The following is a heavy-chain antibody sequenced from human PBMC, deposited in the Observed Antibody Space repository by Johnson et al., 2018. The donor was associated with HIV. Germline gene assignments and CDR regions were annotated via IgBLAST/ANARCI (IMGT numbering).Heavy chain of an antibody. CDR1: GFTFSSYW. V-gene: IGHV3-74*01. CDR3: ARERIGYSSRWDGCDR. Sequence: VQLVESGGGLVQPGGSLRLSCAASGFTFSSYWMHWVRQAPGKGLVWVSRINSDGSSTNYADSVKGRFTISRDNAKKTLYLQMNSLRGEVTAVYYGARERIGYSSRWDGCDRWGQGTMVTVSS. J-gene: IGHJ3*02. D-gene: IGHD6-13*01. CDR2: INSDGSST.